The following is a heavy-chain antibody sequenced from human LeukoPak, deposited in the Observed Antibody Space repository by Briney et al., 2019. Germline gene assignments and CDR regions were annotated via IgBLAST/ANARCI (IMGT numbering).Heavy chain of an antibody. CDR3: ARKIGFDY. J-gene: IGHJ4*02. CDR2: IRYDGSNK. Sequence: GGSLRLSCAASGLTFSSYGMHWVRQAPGKGLEWVAFIRYDGSNKHYADSVKGRFTISRDNAKNSLSLQMNSLRAEDTAVYYCARKIGFDYWGQGTLVTVSS. D-gene: IGHD3-22*01. V-gene: IGHV3-30*02. CDR1: GLTFSSYG.